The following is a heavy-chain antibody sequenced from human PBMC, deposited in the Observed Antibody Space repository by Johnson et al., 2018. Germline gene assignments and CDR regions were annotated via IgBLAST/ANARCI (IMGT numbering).Heavy chain of an antibody. CDR3: ARAGYSSSLIYACDT. D-gene: IGHD6-13*01. CDR2: NYYSGST. V-gene: IGHV4-30-4*01. CDR1: GGSISSGDYY. J-gene: IGHJ3*02. Sequence: QVQLQESGPGLVKASQTLSLTCTVSGGSISSGDYYWSWIRQPPGKGLEWIGYNYYSGSTHYNPSLKRRVTISVDTSKNQFALKLSSVTAAATAVYYCARAGYSSSLIYACDTWGQGTMVTVSS.